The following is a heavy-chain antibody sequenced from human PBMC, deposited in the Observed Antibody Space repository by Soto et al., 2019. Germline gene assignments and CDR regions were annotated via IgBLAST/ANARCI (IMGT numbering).Heavy chain of an antibody. CDR2: IIPIYGTA. Sequence: QVQLVQSGAEVKKPGSSVKVSCKASGGTFSSFTISWVRQAPGQGLEWMGGIIPIYGTANYAQKFQGRVTINADESTRTAYMELSSLRSEDTAVYYCAKERRADWESYYYYAMDVWGQGPTVTVSS. CDR3: AKERRADWESYYYYAMDV. V-gene: IGHV1-69*01. CDR1: GGTFSSFT. J-gene: IGHJ6*02. D-gene: IGHD1-26*01.